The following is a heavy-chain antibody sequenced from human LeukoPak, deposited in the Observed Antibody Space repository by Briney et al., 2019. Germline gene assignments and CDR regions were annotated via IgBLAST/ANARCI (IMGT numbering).Heavy chain of an antibody. J-gene: IGHJ4*02. CDR1: GGSISSYY. CDR3: ARVNRSGVLRYFDWLLDY. CDR2: IYYSGST. Sequence: SETLSLTCTVSGGSISSYYWSWIRQPPGKGLEWIGYIYYSGSTNYNPSLKSRVTISVDSSKNQFSLKLSSVTAADTAVYYCARVNRSGVLRYFDWLLDYWGQGTLVTVSS. D-gene: IGHD3-9*01. V-gene: IGHV4-59*01.